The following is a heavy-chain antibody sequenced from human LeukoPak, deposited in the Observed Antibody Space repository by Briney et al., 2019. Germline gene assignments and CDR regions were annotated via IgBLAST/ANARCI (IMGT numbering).Heavy chain of an antibody. CDR3: AKQVSGQWLTPDSG. Sequence: GGSLRLSCVASGFTSSGFAMIWVRQAPGKGLQWVSATVGPSSLTYYADSVRGRFTISRDNSRYTLYLQMNSLTVEDTAIYYCAKQVSGQWLTPDSGWGQGTLVTVSS. CDR2: TVGPSSLT. V-gene: IGHV3-23*01. CDR1: GFTSSGFA. J-gene: IGHJ4*02. D-gene: IGHD6-19*01.